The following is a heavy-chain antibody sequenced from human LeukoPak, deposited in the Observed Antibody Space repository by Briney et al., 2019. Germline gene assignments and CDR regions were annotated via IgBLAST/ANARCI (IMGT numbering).Heavy chain of an antibody. CDR1: GFTLSSYG. Sequence: GGSLRLSCAASGFTLSSYGMHWVRQAPGKGLEWVALISYDGSNKYYADSVKGRFAISRDHSKNTLYLQMNSLRAEDTAVYYCAKSLELGAMAYYFDYWGQGTLVTVSS. D-gene: IGHD5-18*01. CDR3: AKSLELGAMAYYFDY. J-gene: IGHJ4*02. CDR2: ISYDGSNK. V-gene: IGHV3-30*18.